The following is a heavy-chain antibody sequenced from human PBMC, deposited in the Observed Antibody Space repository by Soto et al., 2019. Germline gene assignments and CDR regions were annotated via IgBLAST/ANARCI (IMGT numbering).Heavy chain of an antibody. CDR3: ARVRGYSYDDAFDI. Sequence: QVQLVESGGGVVQPGRSLRHSCAASGFTFSSYAMHWVRQAPGKGLEWVAVISYDGSNKYYADSVKGRFTISRDNSKNTLYLQMNSLRAEDTAVYYCARVRGYSYDDAFDIWGQGTMVTVSS. D-gene: IGHD5-18*01. J-gene: IGHJ3*02. CDR2: ISYDGSNK. V-gene: IGHV3-30-3*01. CDR1: GFTFSSYA.